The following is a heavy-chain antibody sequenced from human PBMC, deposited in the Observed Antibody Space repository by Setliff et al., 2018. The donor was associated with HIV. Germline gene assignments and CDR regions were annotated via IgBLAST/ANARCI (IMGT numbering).Heavy chain of an antibody. CDR1: GYTFIDYY. V-gene: IGHV1-2*02. CDR3: ARTRGESCTGGRCYERFDY. Sequence: GASVKVSCKASGYTFIDYYIYWVRQAPGQGLEWMGWINPNSGDTDYAQKFQDRVTVIRDTSINTAYMELSRLRSDDTAVFYCARTRGESCTGGRCYERFDYWGQGTLVTVSS. J-gene: IGHJ4*02. D-gene: IGHD2-15*01. CDR2: INPNSGDT.